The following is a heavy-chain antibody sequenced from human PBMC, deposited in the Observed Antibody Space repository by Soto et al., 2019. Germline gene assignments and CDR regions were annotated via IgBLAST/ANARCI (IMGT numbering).Heavy chain of an antibody. D-gene: IGHD3-10*01. Sequence: PGGSLRLSCAASGFTSSSYSMNWVRQAPGKGLEWVSSISSSSSYIYYADSVKGRFTISRDNAKNSLYLQMNSLRAEDTAVYYCAREWGGGYYGMDVWGQGTTVTVSS. CDR2: ISSSSSYI. V-gene: IGHV3-21*01. J-gene: IGHJ6*02. CDR1: GFTSSSYS. CDR3: AREWGGGYYGMDV.